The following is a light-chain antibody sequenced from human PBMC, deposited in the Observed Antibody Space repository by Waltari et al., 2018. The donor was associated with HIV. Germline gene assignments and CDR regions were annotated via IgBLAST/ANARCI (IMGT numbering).Light chain of an antibody. CDR1: DSNIGNNF. V-gene: IGLV1-51*01. Sequence: QSVLTQPPSLSAAPGQKVTISCSGSDSNIGNNFVSWYQQLPGAAPKLLIYDHDSRPSWIADRFSGSKSGTSATLGITGLQAGDEADYYCATWDNNLYVGQVFGGGTKLTVL. CDR2: DHD. CDR3: ATWDNNLYVGQV. J-gene: IGLJ3*02.